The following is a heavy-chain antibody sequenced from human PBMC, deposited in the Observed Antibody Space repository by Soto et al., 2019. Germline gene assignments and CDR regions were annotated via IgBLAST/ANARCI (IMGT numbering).Heavy chain of an antibody. J-gene: IGHJ5*02. V-gene: IGHV1-46*01. CDR3: ARDVGDSGSHWFDP. D-gene: IGHD1-26*01. Sequence: QVQLVQSGAEVKKPGASVKVSCKASGYIFSNYYIHWVRQAPGQGLEWMGIINPSGSSTRYAQKFQGRVTMTRDTSSNTVYMELSSLRFEDTAVYYCARDVGDSGSHWFDPWGQGSLVTVSS. CDR2: INPSGSST. CDR1: GYIFSNYY.